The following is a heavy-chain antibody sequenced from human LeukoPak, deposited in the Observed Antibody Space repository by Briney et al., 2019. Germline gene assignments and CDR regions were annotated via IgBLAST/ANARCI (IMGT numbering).Heavy chain of an antibody. V-gene: IGHV4-39*01. J-gene: IGHJ5*02. CDR3: ARHRLWFGEFNWFDP. D-gene: IGHD3-10*01. Sequence: SETLSLTCTVSGGSISSSSYYWGWIRQPPGKGLEWIGSIYYSGSTYYTPSLKSRVTISVDTPKNQFSLKLSSVTAADTAVYYCARHRLWFGEFNWFDPWGQGTLVTVSS. CDR1: GGSISSSSYY. CDR2: IYYSGST.